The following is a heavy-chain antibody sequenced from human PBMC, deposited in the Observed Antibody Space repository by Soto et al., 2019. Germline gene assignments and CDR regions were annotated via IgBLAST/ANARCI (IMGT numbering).Heavy chain of an antibody. V-gene: IGHV3-23*01. CDR2: ISGSGGST. CDR1: GFTFSSYA. Sequence: GGSLRLSCAASGFTFSSYAMSWVRRAPGKGLEWVSAISGSGGSTYYADSVKGRFTISRDNSKNTLYLQMNSLRAEDTAVYYCARPTSFYGDYVAYYFDYWGQGTLVTVSS. D-gene: IGHD4-17*01. J-gene: IGHJ4*02. CDR3: ARPTSFYGDYVAYYFDY.